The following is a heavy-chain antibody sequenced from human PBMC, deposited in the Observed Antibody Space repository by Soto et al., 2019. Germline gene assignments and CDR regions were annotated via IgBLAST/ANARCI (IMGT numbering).Heavy chain of an antibody. Sequence: ASVKVSCKASGFTFTSSAVQWVRQARGQRLEWIGWIVVGSGNTNYAQKFQERVTITRDMSTSTAYMELSSLRSEDTAAYYCAASWDRGYYYYGMDVWGQGTTVTVSS. CDR1: GFTFTSSA. CDR3: AASWDRGYYYYGMDV. V-gene: IGHV1-58*01. CDR2: IVVGSGNT. J-gene: IGHJ6*02. D-gene: IGHD6-13*01.